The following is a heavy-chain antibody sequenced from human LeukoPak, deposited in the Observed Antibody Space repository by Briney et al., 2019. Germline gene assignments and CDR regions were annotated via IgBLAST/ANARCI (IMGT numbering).Heavy chain of an antibody. CDR3: ARGLDSDNFDY. J-gene: IGHJ4*02. Sequence: SETLSLTCSVSGGVISSNFWNWIRQPPGKGLEWIGYIYNSGSTDYNPFLKSRVTISVDTPKNQFSLKVSSVTAADTAVYYCARGLDSDNFDYWGQGTLVTVSS. V-gene: IGHV4-59*01. CDR2: IYNSGST. CDR1: GGVISSNF. D-gene: IGHD3-9*01.